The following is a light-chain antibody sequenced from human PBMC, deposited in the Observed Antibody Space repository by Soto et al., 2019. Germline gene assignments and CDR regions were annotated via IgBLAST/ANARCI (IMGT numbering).Light chain of an antibody. Sequence: EIVLTQSPGTLSLSPGERATLSCRASQTFRSSYLAWYQQKPGQAPRLFIYGASSRVSGIPDRFSGSGSGTDFTLTISRLEPEDFAVYYCHQYGNSPLTFGGGTKVEIK. CDR3: HQYGNSPLT. CDR2: GAS. J-gene: IGKJ4*01. V-gene: IGKV3-20*01. CDR1: QTFRSSY.